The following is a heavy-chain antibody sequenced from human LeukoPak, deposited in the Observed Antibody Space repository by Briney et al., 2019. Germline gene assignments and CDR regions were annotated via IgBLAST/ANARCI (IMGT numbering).Heavy chain of an antibody. CDR1: GGTFSSYA. Sequence: SVKVSCKASGGTFSSYAISWVRQAPGQGLEWMGGIIPIFGTANYAQKFQGRVTITADESTSTAYMELSSVRSEDTAVYYCASIYDYVWGSYRDYGMDVWGKGTTVTVSS. D-gene: IGHD3-16*02. CDR2: IIPIFGTA. CDR3: ASIYDYVWGSYRDYGMDV. J-gene: IGHJ6*04. V-gene: IGHV1-69*13.